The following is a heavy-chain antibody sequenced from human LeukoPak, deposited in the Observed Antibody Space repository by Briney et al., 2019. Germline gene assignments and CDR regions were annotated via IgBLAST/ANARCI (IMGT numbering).Heavy chain of an antibody. CDR3: ATDHGAQRYFDY. Sequence: ASVKVSCKVSGYTLTELSMHWVRQAPGKGLEWMGGFDPEDGETIYAQKFQGRVTMTEDTSTDTAYMELSSLRSEDTAVYYCATDHGAQRYFDYWGQGTLVTVSS. CDR2: FDPEDGET. J-gene: IGHJ4*02. V-gene: IGHV1-24*01. CDR1: GYTLTELS. D-gene: IGHD1-26*01.